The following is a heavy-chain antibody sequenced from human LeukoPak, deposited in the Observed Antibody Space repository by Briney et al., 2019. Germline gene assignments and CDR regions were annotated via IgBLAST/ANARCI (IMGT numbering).Heavy chain of an antibody. V-gene: IGHV3-23*01. D-gene: IGHD4-23*01. CDR2: ISGSGGST. Sequence: GRSLRLSCAASGFTFSNFAVSWVRQAPGKGLEWVSAISGSGGSTYYADSVKGRFTISRDNSKNTLYLQMNSLRAEDTAVYYCAKSPAVDADFDIWGQGTMVTVSS. CDR1: GFTFSNFA. J-gene: IGHJ3*02. CDR3: AKSPAVDADFDI.